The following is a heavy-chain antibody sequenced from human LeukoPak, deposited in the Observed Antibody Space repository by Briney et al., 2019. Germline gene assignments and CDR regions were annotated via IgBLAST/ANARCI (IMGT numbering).Heavy chain of an antibody. V-gene: IGHV3-30*03. CDR2: ISYDGSNK. CDR1: GFTFSSYG. J-gene: IGHJ4*02. CDR3: ARGLRTVYYDSSGYSY. Sequence: PGGSLRLSCAASGFTFSSYGMHWVRQAPGKGLEWVAVISYDGSNKYYADSVKGRFTISRDNSKNTLYLQMNSLRAEDTAVYYCARGLRTVYYDSSGYSYWGQGTLVTVSS. D-gene: IGHD3-22*01.